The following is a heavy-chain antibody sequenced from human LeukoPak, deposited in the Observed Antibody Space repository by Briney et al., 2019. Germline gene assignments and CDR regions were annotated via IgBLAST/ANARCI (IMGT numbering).Heavy chain of an antibody. V-gene: IGHV3-66*01. Sequence: GGSLRLSCAASGFTVSSNYMSWVRQAPGKGLEWFSVIYSGGSTYYADSVRGRFTISRDNSKNTLYLHMNSLRAEDTAVYYCARDLVGATPYWGQGTLVTVSS. CDR3: ARDLVGATPY. J-gene: IGHJ4*02. D-gene: IGHD1-26*01. CDR2: IYSGGST. CDR1: GFTVSSNY.